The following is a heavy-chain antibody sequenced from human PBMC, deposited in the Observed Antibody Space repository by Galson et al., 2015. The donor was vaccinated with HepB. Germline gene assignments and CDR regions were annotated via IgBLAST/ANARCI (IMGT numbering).Heavy chain of an antibody. CDR1: GYTFTGYY. J-gene: IGHJ3*02. D-gene: IGHD3-16*01. CDR3: ARGYAREWGGLCAFDI. CDR2: INPNSGGT. V-gene: IGHV1-2*02. Sequence: SVKVSCKASGYTFTGYYMHWVRQAPGQGLEWMGWINPNSGGTNYAQKFQGRVTMTRDTSISTAYMELSRLRSDDTAVYYCARGYAREWGGLCAFDIWGQGTMVTVSS.